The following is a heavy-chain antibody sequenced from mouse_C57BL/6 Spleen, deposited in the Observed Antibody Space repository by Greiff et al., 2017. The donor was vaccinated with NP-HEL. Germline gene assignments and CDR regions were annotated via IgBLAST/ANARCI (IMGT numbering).Heavy chain of an antibody. CDR3: GKKGYYGSSDDRDY. CDR1: GYTFTSYW. Sequence: QVQLQQPGAELVKPGASVKVSCKASGYTFTSYWMHWVKQRPGQGLAWIGRIHPSASDTNYNQKFTGKATLTVDQSSSTAYMPLSSLTSDDSAVLYSGKKGYYGSSDDRDYWGQGTTVTDST. V-gene: IGHV1-74*01. CDR2: IHPSASDT. J-gene: IGHJ4*01. D-gene: IGHD1-1*01.